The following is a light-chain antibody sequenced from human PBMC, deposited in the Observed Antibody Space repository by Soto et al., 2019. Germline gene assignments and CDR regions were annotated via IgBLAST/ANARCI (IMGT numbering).Light chain of an antibody. V-gene: IGKV3-20*01. Sequence: EIVFTHSPGTLSLSPGERATLSCRASQSVSSSYLAWYQQKPGQAPRLLIYGASSRATGIPDRFSGSGSGTDFTLTISRLEPEDFAVYYCQQYGPTFGQGTKVDIK. CDR2: GAS. CDR1: QSVSSSY. J-gene: IGKJ1*01. CDR3: QQYGPT.